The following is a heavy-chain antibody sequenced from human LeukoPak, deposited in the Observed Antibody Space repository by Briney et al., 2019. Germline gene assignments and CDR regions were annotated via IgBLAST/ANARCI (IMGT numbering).Heavy chain of an antibody. D-gene: IGHD3-10*01. CDR1: GDSINNYY. CDR2: VYYTGST. J-gene: IGHJ5*02. V-gene: IGHV4-59*01. Sequence: PSETLSLTCSVSGDSINNYYWSWIRQPPEKGLEWIGYVYYTGSTNYNPSLKSRVTISVDTSKNQFSLNVTSVTAADTAIYYCARVDYYGSGSYNWFDPWGQGTLVTVSS. CDR3: ARVDYYGSGSYNWFDP.